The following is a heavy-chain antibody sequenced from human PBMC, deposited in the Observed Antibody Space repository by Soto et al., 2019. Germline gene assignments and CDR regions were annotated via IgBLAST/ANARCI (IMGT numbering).Heavy chain of an antibody. CDR3: GRRNAGGNWFDP. V-gene: IGHV4-61*01. Sequence: QVQLQESGPGLVKPSETLSLTCTVSGGSVTSGTYFWNWVRQPPGKGLEWIGYISYSGNTDYNPSLKSRATILVDTSKTPFSLKLTSLTAADTAVYYCGRRNAGGNWFDPWGPGTLVTVSS. CDR2: ISYSGNT. J-gene: IGHJ5*02. D-gene: IGHD2-15*01. CDR1: GGSVTSGTYF.